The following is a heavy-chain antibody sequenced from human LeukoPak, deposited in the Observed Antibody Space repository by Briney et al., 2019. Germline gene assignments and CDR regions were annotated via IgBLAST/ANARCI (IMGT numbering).Heavy chain of an antibody. J-gene: IGHJ5*02. Sequence: GGSLRLSCAASGFTFTDYYLSWIRQAPGKGLEGVAYISSTGSLMYYAHSVKGRFTISRDNAQNLVYLQMNSLRAEDTAVYYCARYVVVPATAFDPWGQGTLVTVSS. CDR1: GFTFTDYY. CDR3: ARYVVVPATAFDP. D-gene: IGHD2-2*01. V-gene: IGHV3-11*04. CDR2: ISSTGSLM.